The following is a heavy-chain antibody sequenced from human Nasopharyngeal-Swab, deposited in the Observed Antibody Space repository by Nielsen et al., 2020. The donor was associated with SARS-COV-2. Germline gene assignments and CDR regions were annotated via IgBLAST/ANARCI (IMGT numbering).Heavy chain of an antibody. CDR3: ARDGLDYDFWSAYFMDV. Sequence: GVLKISCAASGFTFNHYNFNWVRQAPGKGLECVSSLSSSSSYIYYADSVKGRFTISRDNAKNSLYLQMNSLRAEDTAVYYCARDGLDYDFWSAYFMDVWGQGTTVTVSS. J-gene: IGHJ6*02. CDR2: LSSSSSYI. V-gene: IGHV3-21*01. CDR1: GFTFNHYN. D-gene: IGHD3-3*01.